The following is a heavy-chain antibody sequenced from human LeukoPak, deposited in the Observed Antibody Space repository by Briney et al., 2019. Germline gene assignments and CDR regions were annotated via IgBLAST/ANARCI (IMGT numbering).Heavy chain of an antibody. CDR3: ARDQGFYDILTGIDY. D-gene: IGHD3-9*01. Sequence: PGGSLRLSCAASGFTFSSYEMNWVRQAPGKGLECVSYISSSGSTIYYADSVKGRFTISRDNAKNSLYLQMNSLRAEDTAVYYCARDQGFYDILTGIDYWGQGTLVTVSS. CDR2: ISSSGSTI. CDR1: GFTFSSYE. J-gene: IGHJ4*02. V-gene: IGHV3-48*03.